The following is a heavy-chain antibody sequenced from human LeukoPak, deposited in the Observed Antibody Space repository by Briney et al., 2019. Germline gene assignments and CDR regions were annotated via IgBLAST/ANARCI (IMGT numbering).Heavy chain of an antibody. CDR2: IYWDDDK. V-gene: IGHV2-5*08. Sequence: TLSLTCTVSGGSISSYYWSWIRQPPGKGLEWIALIYWDDDKRYSPSLKSRLTITKDTSKNQVVLTMTNMDPVDTATYYCARSTTLRGSTFDYWGQGTLVTVYS. J-gene: IGHJ4*02. CDR1: GGSISSYYW. CDR3: ARSTTLRGSTFDY. D-gene: IGHD3-10*01.